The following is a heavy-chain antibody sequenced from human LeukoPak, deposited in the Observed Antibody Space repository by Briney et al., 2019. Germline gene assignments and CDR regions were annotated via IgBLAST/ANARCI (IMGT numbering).Heavy chain of an antibody. J-gene: IGHJ5*02. Sequence: SVKVSCKASGGTFSRYGISWVRQAPEQGLEWMGGIIPIFGTANYAQKFQGRVTITADESTSTAYMELSSLRSEDTAVYYCASRVATEDNWFDPWGQGTLVTVSS. CDR3: ASRVATEDNWFDP. CDR1: GGTFSRYG. D-gene: IGHD5-12*01. V-gene: IGHV1-69*13. CDR2: IIPIFGTA.